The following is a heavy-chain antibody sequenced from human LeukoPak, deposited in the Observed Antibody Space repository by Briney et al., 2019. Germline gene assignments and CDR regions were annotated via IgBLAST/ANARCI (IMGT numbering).Heavy chain of an antibody. CDR3: AKRRPNEHYYDSTGYYLACDY. D-gene: IGHD3-22*01. CDR1: GFTFSTYG. Sequence: PGGSLRLSCAASGFTFSTYGMYWVRQAPGKGPEWVAFIRFDGSNKYYADSVKGRFTISRDNSKNTLYLQMNSLRAEDTAVYYCAKRRPNEHYYDSTGYYLACDYWGQGTLVTVSS. J-gene: IGHJ4*02. V-gene: IGHV3-30*02. CDR2: IRFDGSNK.